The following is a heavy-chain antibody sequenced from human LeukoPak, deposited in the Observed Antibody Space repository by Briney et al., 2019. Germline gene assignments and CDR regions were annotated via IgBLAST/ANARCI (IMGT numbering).Heavy chain of an antibody. CDR1: DGSISSYY. V-gene: IGHV4-59*08. D-gene: IGHD6-19*01. CDR2: IYYSGST. Sequence: TPSETLSLTCTVSDGSISSYYWSWIRQPPGKGLEWIGYIYYSGSTNYNPSLKSRVTISVDTSKNQFSLKLSSVTAADTAVYYCARWLGDYWGQGTLVTVSS. CDR3: ARWLGDY. J-gene: IGHJ4*02.